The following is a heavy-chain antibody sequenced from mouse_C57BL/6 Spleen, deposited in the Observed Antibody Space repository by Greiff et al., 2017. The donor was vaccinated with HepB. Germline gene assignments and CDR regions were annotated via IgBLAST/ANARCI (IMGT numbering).Heavy chain of an antibody. CDR3: ARYGWDGAMDY. J-gene: IGHJ4*01. CDR1: GIDFSRYW. Sequence: CKASGIDFSRYWMSWVRRAPGKGLEWIGAINPDSSTINYAPSLKDKFIISRDNAKNTLYLQMSKVRSEDTALYYCARYGWDGAMDYWGQGTSVTVSS. D-gene: IGHD4-1*01. V-gene: IGHV4-1*01. CDR2: INPDSSTI.